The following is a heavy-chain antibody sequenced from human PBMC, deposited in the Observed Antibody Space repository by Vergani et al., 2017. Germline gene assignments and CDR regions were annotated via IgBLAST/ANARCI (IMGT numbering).Heavy chain of an antibody. J-gene: IGHJ4*02. CDR2: ISGPGLST. D-gene: IGHD4-17*01. V-gene: IGHV3-23*01. CDR1: GFTFSNSA. CDR3: ARGVPGGDPGLDY. Sequence: EVHLLESGGGLVQSGGSLRLSCAASGFTFSNSAVSWVRQAPGRGLAWVSSISGPGLSTYYADSVKGRFSISRDNSKNTVFLQMNSLIAEDTALYYCARGVPGGDPGLDYWGQGTLVTVSS.